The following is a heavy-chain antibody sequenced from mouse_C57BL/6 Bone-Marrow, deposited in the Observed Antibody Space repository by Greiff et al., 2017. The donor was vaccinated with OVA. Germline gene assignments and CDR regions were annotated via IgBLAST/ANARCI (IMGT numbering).Heavy chain of an antibody. CDR1: GFTFSSYG. J-gene: IGHJ2*01. V-gene: IGHV5-6*01. D-gene: IGHD1-1*01. CDR3: AKRGPYYYGSESFDY. Sequence: DVHLVESGGDLVKPGGSLKLSCAASGFTFSSYGMSWVRQTPDKRLEWVATISSGGSYTYYPDSVKGRFTISRDNAKNTLYLQMSSLKSEDTAMYYCAKRGPYYYGSESFDYWGQGTTLTVSS. CDR2: ISSGGSYT.